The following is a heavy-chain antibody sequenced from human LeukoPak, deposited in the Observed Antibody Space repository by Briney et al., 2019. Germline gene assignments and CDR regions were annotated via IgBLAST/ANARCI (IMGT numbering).Heavy chain of an antibody. CDR1: GFTFGAYT. V-gene: IGHV3-21*01. D-gene: IGHD3-22*01. J-gene: IGHJ4*02. Sequence: PGGSLRLSCAASGFTFGAYTINWVRQAPGKGLEWVSCIFSRSESILYADSVKGRFTISRDNAKNSLYLQMDSLRVEDTAVYYCARDFFRSSDSRPFDYWGQGTLVTVSS. CDR3: ARDFFRSSDSRPFDY. CDR2: IFSRSESI.